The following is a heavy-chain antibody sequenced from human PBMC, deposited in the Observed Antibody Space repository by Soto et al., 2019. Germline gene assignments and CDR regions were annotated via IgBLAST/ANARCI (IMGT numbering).Heavy chain of an antibody. CDR2: ITPIFGTA. D-gene: IGHD3-22*01. CDR3: ARDLSRARSYDSSGSTLGSTYWFDP. J-gene: IGHJ5*02. Sequence: SVKVSCKASGGTFSSYAISWVRQAPGQGLEWMGGITPIFGTANYAQKFQGRVTITADKSTSTAYMELSSLRSEDTAVYYCARDLSRARSYDSSGSTLGSTYWFDPWGQGTLVTVSS. V-gene: IGHV1-69*06. CDR1: GGTFSSYA.